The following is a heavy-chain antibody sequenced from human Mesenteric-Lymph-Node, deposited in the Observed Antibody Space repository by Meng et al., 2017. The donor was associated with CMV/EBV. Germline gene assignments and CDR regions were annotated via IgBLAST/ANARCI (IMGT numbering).Heavy chain of an antibody. V-gene: IGHV3-48*03. CDR3: VRGSIADY. Sequence: GESLKISCAASGFDFSYYEMTWVRQAPGKGLEWVSYISSSGPSIYYADSVKGRFTMSRDNAKNSLFLQMNSLRADDTAVYYCVRGSIADYWGQGTLVTVSS. D-gene: IGHD6-6*01. J-gene: IGHJ4*02. CDR1: GFDFSYYE. CDR2: ISSSGPSI.